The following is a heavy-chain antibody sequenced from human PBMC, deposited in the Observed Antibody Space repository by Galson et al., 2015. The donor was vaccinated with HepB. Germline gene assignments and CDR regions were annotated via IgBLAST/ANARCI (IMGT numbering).Heavy chain of an antibody. CDR1: GSSISNGYY. J-gene: IGHJ4*02. V-gene: IGHV4-38-2*02. CDR2: IYHSGST. D-gene: IGHD3-22*01. Sequence: TLSLTCPVSGSSISNGYYWGWIRQPPGKGLEWIGSIYHSGSTYHNPSLKTRVTVSVDTSKNQFSLKLTSVTAPDTAVYYCARDSRGYSALDYWGQGTLVTVSS. CDR3: ARDSRGYSALDY.